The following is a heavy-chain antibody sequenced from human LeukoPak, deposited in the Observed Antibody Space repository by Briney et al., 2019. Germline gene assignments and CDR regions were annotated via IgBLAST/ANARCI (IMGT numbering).Heavy chain of an antibody. V-gene: IGHV3-53*01. J-gene: IGHJ4*02. Sequence: RGSLRLSCAASGFTVSRNYTRWVRQAPGKGLEWVSVIYIRGSTYYADSVKGRFTIARDNSKNSLYLQMNSLRAEDTVVYYCARGGGIAACWGQGTLVAVSS. CDR1: GFTVSRNY. CDR3: ARGGGIAAC. CDR2: IYIRGST. D-gene: IGHD6-13*01.